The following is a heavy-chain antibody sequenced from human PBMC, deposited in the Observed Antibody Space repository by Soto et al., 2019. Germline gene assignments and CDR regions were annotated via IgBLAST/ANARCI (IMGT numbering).Heavy chain of an antibody. Sequence: QVQLQESGPKLVKPSETLSLTCSVSGGSVSSQTHFWSWIRQAPGKGLEWIGYVYYSGITNSNPSLKSRVTISADTSHNQIFLSLTSVTAADTAVYYCAREDMSGTYYFDSWDQGTLVTVSS. CDR2: VYYSGIT. D-gene: IGHD1-26*01. J-gene: IGHJ4*02. CDR1: GGSVSSQTHF. V-gene: IGHV4-61*01. CDR3: AREDMSGTYYFDS.